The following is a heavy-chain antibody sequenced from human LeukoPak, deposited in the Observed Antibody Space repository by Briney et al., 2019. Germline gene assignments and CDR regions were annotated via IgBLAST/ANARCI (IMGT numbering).Heavy chain of an antibody. CDR1: GGSISTTNW. CDR3: AREGGPYRPLDY. Sequence: PSGTLSLTCGVSGGSISTTNWWTWVRQPPGEGLEWIGEVNLSGRTHYNPSLESRVTMSVDMSENHISLRLTSVTAADTAVYYCAREGGPYRPLDYSGQGTLVTVSS. V-gene: IGHV4-4*02. CDR2: VNLSGRT. J-gene: IGHJ4*02.